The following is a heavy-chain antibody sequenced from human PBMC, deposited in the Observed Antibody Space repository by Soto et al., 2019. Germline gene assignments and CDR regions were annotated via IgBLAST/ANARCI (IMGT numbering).Heavy chain of an antibody. D-gene: IGHD3-22*01. CDR1: GFTFSSYS. Sequence: PGGSLRLSCAASGFTFSSYSMNWVRQAPGKGLEWISYISSSGHTIYYRDSVKGRFTISRDNGKNSLYLQLNSLRVEDTAVYYYARPTYYYDSSGPPAYWGQGTLVTVSS. CDR2: ISSSGHTI. J-gene: IGHJ4*02. CDR3: ARPTYYYDSSGPPAY. V-gene: IGHV3-48*01.